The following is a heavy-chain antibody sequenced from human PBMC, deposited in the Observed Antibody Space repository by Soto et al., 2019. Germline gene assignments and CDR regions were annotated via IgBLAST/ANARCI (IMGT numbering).Heavy chain of an antibody. CDR2: IIPILGVA. CDR3: ARQRSTRGCFDS. CDR1: GVTFSSYT. Sequence: QVQLVQSGAEVKKPGSSVKVSCKASGVTFSSYTISWLRQAPGQGLEWMGRIIPILGVATYAQKFQGRVTNTADKSTSTAYMELTSMTSEDTAVYYCARQRSTRGCFDSWGQGTLVTVSS. D-gene: IGHD3-10*01. J-gene: IGHJ4*02. V-gene: IGHV1-69*02.